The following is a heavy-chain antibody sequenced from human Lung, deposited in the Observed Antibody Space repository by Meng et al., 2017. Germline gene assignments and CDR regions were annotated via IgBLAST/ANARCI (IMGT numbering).Heavy chain of an antibody. CDR3: ARGQKGYFDL. CDR2: LYNNGST. V-gene: IGHV4-30-4*01. J-gene: IGHJ2*01. CDR1: CGSIRSSNHY. Sequence: SRPVLLKPTPTLSLTITVTCGSIRSSNHYWSWICQPPGKGLEWSGHLYNNGSTYYNPSLKSRITISVDTSKNQFSLKLSSVTAADTAVYYCARGQKGYFDLWGRGTLVTVSS.